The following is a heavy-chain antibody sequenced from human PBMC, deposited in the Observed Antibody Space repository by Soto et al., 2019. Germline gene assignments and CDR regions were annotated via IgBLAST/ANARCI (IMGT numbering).Heavy chain of an antibody. CDR2: ISYDGSNK. D-gene: IGHD3-9*01. J-gene: IGHJ4*02. CDR3: ARAARKLNYDILTGYYIGEGFDY. V-gene: IGHV3-30-3*01. Sequence: GGSLRLSCAASGFTFSSYAMHWVRQAPGKGLEWVAVISYDGSNKYYADSVKGRSTISRDNSKNTLYLQMNSLRAEDTAVYYCARAARKLNYDILTGYYIGEGFDYWGQGTLVTVSS. CDR1: GFTFSSYA.